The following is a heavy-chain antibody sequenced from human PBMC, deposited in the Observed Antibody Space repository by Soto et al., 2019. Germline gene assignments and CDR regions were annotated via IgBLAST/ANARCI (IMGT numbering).Heavy chain of an antibody. CDR3: ARDNNRLQLSGNYYYRLAV. CDR1: GGTFSSSA. CDR2: IIPLFRTP. J-gene: IGHJ6*02. V-gene: IGHV1-69*12. D-gene: IGHD4-4*01. Sequence: QVQLVQSGAEMKEPGSSVKVSCKTSGGTFSSSAISWLRQAPVQGLEWMGGIIPLFRTPDYAQKFQGRVTIAADESTTPAYRELSSLRSEDTAVYYCARDNNRLQLSGNYYYRLAVWGQGPTITVSS.